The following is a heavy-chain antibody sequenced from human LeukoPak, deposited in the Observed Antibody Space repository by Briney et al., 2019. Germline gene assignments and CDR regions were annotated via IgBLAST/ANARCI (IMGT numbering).Heavy chain of an antibody. J-gene: IGHJ4*02. Sequence: GGSLRLSCAASGFTFSTYWMSWVRQAPGKGLEWVANIKRDGGEKYYVDSVKGRFTISRDNAKNSLYLQLNSLRTEDTAVYYCAQITVTDGFDYWGQGTLVTVSS. CDR3: AQITVTDGFDY. CDR2: IKRDGGEK. D-gene: IGHD4-17*01. V-gene: IGHV3-7*01. CDR1: GFTFSTYW.